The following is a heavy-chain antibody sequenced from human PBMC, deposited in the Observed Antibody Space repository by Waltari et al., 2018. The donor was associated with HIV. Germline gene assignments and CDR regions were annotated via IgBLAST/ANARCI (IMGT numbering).Heavy chain of an antibody. CDR3: ARADIVLMVYAPHFDY. CDR2: IYYSGST. V-gene: IGHV4-39*01. J-gene: IGHJ4*02. Sequence: QLQLQESGPGLVKPSETLSLTCTVSGGSISSSSYYWGWIRQPPGKGLEWIGSIYYSGSTYYNPSLKSRVTISVDTSKNQFSLKLSSVTAADTALYYCARADIVLMVYAPHFDYWGQGTLVTVSS. D-gene: IGHD2-8*01. CDR1: GGSISSSSYY.